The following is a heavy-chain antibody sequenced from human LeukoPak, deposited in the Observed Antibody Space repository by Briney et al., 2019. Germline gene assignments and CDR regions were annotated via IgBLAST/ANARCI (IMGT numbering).Heavy chain of an antibody. CDR2: LSGDGVST. J-gene: IGHJ4*02. Sequence: GGSLRLSCVVSGLPIADFAMHWVRQAPGKGLEWVSLLSGDGVSTFYADSVKGRFSISRDNSKNSLSLEMNSLRTEDTAMYYCARESGKFDYWGQGTLVAVSS. V-gene: IGHV3-43*02. CDR1: GLPIADFA. CDR3: ARESGKFDY.